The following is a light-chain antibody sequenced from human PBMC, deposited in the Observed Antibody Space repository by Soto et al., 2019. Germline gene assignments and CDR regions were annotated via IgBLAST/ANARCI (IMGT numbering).Light chain of an antibody. Sequence: SHVNLYPSNLSAAGGERVTIPWRASQNINSWLAWYQQKPGKETKLLIYEASSLEKVVPERVGGSGSRTAVTLTISSLQTDACATSYCQQYNVYSWTFGQGTKVDIK. J-gene: IGKJ1*01. CDR2: EAS. CDR1: QNINSW. V-gene: IGKV1-5*03. CDR3: QQYNVYSWT.